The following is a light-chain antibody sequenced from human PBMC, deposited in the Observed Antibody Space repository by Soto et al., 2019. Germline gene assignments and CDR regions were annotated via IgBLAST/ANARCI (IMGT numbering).Light chain of an antibody. CDR2: DAS. CDR1: QSISSY. V-gene: IGKV3-11*01. J-gene: IGKJ1*01. Sequence: EVVLTQSPDTLSLPPGERATLSCRASQSISSYLAWYQQKPGQAPRLLIYDASSRATGIPARFSGSGSGTDFTLTIISLEPEDLAVYYCQQLTDWPPQWTFGQGTKVEIK. CDR3: QQLTDWPPQWT.